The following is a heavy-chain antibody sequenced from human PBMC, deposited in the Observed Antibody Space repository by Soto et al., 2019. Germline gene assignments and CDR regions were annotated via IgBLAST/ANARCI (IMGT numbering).Heavy chain of an antibody. J-gene: IGHJ4*02. V-gene: IGHV3-21*06. CDR3: SRDSTNFDY. Sequence: GGSLRLSCAASGFTFSRYSMNWVRQAPGKGLEWVASISSSSGDINYADSVKGRFTISRDNAKNSLYLQLNSLRGADAAVYFCSRDSTNFDYWGQGTLVTVSS. D-gene: IGHD2-2*01. CDR2: ISSSSGDI. CDR1: GFTFSRYS.